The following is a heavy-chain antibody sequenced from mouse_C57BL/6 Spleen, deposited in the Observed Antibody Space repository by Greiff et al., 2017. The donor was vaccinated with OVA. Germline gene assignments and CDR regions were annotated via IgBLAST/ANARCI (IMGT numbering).Heavy chain of an antibody. CDR3: ARGGLLPGGFMDY. V-gene: IGHV1-53*01. Sequence: QVQLQQPGTELVKPGASVKLSCKASGYTFTSYWMHWVKQRPGQGLEWIGNINPSNGGPHYNEKFKSKATLTVDKSSSTAYMQLSSLASEDSAVYYCARGGLLPGGFMDYWGQGTSVTVSS. J-gene: IGHJ4*01. CDR2: INPSNGGP. CDR1: GYTFTSYW. D-gene: IGHD1-1*01.